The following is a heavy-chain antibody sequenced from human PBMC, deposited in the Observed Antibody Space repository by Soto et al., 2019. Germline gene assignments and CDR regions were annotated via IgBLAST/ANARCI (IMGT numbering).Heavy chain of an antibody. CDR3: ARRYGGNFDY. J-gene: IGHJ4*02. D-gene: IGHD3-16*01. CDR1: GHFISSYY. Sequence: SETLTLTFTVSGHFISSYYWTWIRQPPGKGLEWIGYIYYSGSTNYNPSLKSRVTISVDTSKNQFSLKLSSVTAADTAVYYCARRYGGNFDYWGQGTLVTVSS. CDR2: IYYSGST. V-gene: IGHV4-59*01.